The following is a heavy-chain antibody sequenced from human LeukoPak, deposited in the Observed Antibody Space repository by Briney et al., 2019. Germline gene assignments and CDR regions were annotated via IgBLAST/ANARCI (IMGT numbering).Heavy chain of an antibody. V-gene: IGHV4-34*01. Sequence: SETLSLTCAVYGGSFSGYYWSGIRQPPGKGLEWIGEINHSGSTNYNPSLKSRVTISVDTSKNQFSLKLSSVTAADTAVYYCVRGGPYYDFWSGYYTGPYSWFDPWGQGTLATVSS. CDR2: INHSGST. CDR3: VRGGPYYDFWSGYYTGPYSWFDP. D-gene: IGHD3-3*01. CDR1: GGSFSGYY. J-gene: IGHJ5*02.